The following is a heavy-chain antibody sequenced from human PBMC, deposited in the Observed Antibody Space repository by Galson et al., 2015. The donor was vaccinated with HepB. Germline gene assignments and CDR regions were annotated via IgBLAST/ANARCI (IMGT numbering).Heavy chain of an antibody. Sequence: SLRLSCAASGFTVSSNYMNWVRQAPGKGLEWVSSISSSSSYIYYADSVKGRFTISRDNAKNSLYLQMNSLRAEDTAVYYCARGQGQQQWGQGTLVTVSS. J-gene: IGHJ1*01. CDR3: ARGQGQQQ. CDR1: GFTVSSNY. CDR2: ISSSSSYI. V-gene: IGHV3-21*01.